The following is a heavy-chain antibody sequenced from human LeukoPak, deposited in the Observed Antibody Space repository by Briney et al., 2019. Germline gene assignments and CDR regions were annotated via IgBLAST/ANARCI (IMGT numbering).Heavy chain of an antibody. CDR3: ARGGGYSGYGADY. CDR1: GGSISSSNW. D-gene: IGHD5-12*01. Sequence: PSGTLSLTCAVSGGSISSSNWWSWVRQPPGKGLEWIGEIYHSGSTNYDPSLKSRVTISVDKSKNQFSLKLSSVTAADTAVYYCARGGGYSGYGADYWGQGTLVTVSS. J-gene: IGHJ4*02. V-gene: IGHV4-4*02. CDR2: IYHSGST.